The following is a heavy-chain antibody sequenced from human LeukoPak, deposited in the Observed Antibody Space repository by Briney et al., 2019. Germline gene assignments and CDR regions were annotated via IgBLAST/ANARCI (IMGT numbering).Heavy chain of an antibody. CDR3: ARGRGDISF. V-gene: IGHV4-34*01. CDR1: GGSFSGYY. D-gene: IGHD4-17*01. J-gene: IGHJ4*02. Sequence: SETLSLTCAVYGGSFSGYYWSWIRQPPGRGLEWIGEINHSGSTNYNPFLRSRVTISVDTSKNQFSLKLSSVTAADTAVYYCARGRGDISFWSQGTLVTVSS. CDR2: INHSGST.